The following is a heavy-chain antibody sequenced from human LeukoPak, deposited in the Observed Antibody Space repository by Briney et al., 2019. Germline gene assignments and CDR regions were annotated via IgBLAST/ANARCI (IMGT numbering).Heavy chain of an antibody. J-gene: IGHJ3*02. D-gene: IGHD2-2*01. Sequence: PSETLSLTCAVSGYSISSGYYWGWIRQPPGKGLEWIGSIYHSGSTYYNPSLKSRVTISVDTSKNQFSLKLSSVTATDTAVYYCARDGGSRFVVVPAAMVAGAFDIWGQGTMVTVSS. CDR1: GYSISSGYY. CDR3: ARDGGSRFVVVPAAMVAGAFDI. CDR2: IYHSGST. V-gene: IGHV4-38-2*02.